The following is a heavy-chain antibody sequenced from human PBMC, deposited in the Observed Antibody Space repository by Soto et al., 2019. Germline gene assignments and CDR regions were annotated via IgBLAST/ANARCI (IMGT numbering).Heavy chain of an antibody. Sequence: QVQLVQSGAEVKKPGSSVKVSCKASGGTFSNYIISWVRQAPGQGLEWMGRIIPILGTTNYAQKVQGRVTITADISTSTAYMELSSLRSEDTAVYYCAREGGNYEFDYWGQGTLVTVSS. CDR2: IIPILGTT. CDR3: AREGGNYEFDY. V-gene: IGHV1-69*08. J-gene: IGHJ4*02. CDR1: GGTFSNYI. D-gene: IGHD3-16*01.